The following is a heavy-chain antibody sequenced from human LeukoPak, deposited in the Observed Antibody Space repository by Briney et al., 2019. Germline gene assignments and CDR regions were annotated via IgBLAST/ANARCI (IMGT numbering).Heavy chain of an antibody. Sequence: PGGSLRLSCAASGFTFSNYWMHWVRQAPGKGLVWVSRINSDGSSTTYADSVRGRFTISRDNAKNTLYLQMNSLRADDMAVYYCARVIRWFDSWGQGTPVTVSS. CDR2: INSDGSST. V-gene: IGHV3-74*01. CDR3: ARVIRWFDS. CDR1: GFTFSNYW. J-gene: IGHJ5*01.